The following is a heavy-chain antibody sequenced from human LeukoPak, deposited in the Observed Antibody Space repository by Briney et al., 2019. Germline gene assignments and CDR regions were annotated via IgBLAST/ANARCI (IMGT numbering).Heavy chain of an antibody. CDR3: ARLPPGSYLFDY. CDR2: INPSGGST. D-gene: IGHD1-26*01. V-gene: IGHV1-46*01. Sequence: ASVKVSCKASGYTFTSYYMHWVRQAPGQGLEWMGIINPSGGSTSYAQKFQGRVTMTRDTSISTAYMELSRLRSDDTAVYYCARLPPGSYLFDYWGQGTLVTVSS. CDR1: GYTFTSYY. J-gene: IGHJ4*02.